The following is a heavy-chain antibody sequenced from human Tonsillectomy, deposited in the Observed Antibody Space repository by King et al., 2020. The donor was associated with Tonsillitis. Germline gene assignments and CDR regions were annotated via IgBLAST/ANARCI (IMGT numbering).Heavy chain of an antibody. D-gene: IGHD2-8*01. J-gene: IGHJ4*02. V-gene: IGHV5-51*01. CDR3: ARHYCTNGICLSFDY. CDR1: GYSFTSYW. Sequence: VQLVQSGAEVKKPGESLKISCKGSGYSFTSYWIGWVRQMPGKGLEWMGIIYPDDSDTRYSPSFQGHVTISADKSISTAYLQWSSLKASDTAIYYCARHYCTNGICLSFDYWGQGPLVTVSS. CDR2: IYPDDSDT.